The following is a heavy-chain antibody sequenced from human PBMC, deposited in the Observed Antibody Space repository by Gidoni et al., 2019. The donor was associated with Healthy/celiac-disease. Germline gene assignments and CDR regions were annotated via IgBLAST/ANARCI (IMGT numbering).Heavy chain of an antibody. CDR2: IKSKTDVGTT. CDR3: TPQLLWFGELSFDY. D-gene: IGHD3-10*01. J-gene: IGHJ4*02. Sequence: EVQLVESGGGLVKPGRSLRLSCATSGFPLSNAWMSWVRQAPGKGLEWVGRIKSKTDVGTTDYAAPVKGRFTISRDDSKNTLYLQMNSLKTEDTAVYYCTPQLLWFGELSFDYWGQGTLVTVSS. CDR1: GFPLSNAW. V-gene: IGHV3-15*01.